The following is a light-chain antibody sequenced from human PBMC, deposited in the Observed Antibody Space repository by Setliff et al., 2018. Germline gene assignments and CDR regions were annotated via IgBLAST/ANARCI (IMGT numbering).Light chain of an antibody. CDR3: CSYAGDFILV. Sequence: QSALTQPPSASGSPGQSVTISCTGTSSDVGGYNYVSWYQQHPGKAPKVLIFDVSKRPSGVSNRFSGSKSGNSASLTISGLQAEDEADYYCCSYAGDFILVFGGGTKVTVL. J-gene: IGLJ3*02. CDR2: DVS. V-gene: IGLV2-8*01. CDR1: SSDVGGYNY.